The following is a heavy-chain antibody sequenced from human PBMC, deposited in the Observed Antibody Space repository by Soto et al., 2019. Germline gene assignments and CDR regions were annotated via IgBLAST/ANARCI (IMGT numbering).Heavy chain of an antibody. CDR2: INHSGST. Sequence: EPLSLTCAFYGGSFSGYYWSWIRQPPGKGLEWIGEINHSGSTNYNPSLKSRVTISVDTSKNQFSLKLSSVTAADTAVYYCARAQNFDYWGQGTLVTVSS. CDR3: ARAQNFDY. V-gene: IGHV4-34*01. J-gene: IGHJ4*02. CDR1: GGSFSGYY.